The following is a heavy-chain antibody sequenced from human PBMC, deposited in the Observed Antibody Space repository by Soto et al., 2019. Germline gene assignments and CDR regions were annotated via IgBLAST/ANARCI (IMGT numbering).Heavy chain of an antibody. Sequence: SSETLSLTCAVYGGSFSGYYWSWIRQPPGKGLEWIGEINHSGSTNYNPSLKSRVTISVDTSKNQFSLKLSSVTAADTAVYYCARGRIVTTIGRVRVWFDPWGQGTLVTVSS. J-gene: IGHJ5*02. CDR3: ARGRIVTTIGRVRVWFDP. CDR2: INHSGST. D-gene: IGHD5-12*01. CDR1: GGSFSGYY. V-gene: IGHV4-34*01.